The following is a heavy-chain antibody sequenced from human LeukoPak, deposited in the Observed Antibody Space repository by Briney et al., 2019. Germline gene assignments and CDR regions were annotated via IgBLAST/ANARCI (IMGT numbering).Heavy chain of an antibody. CDR1: GGSISSYY. Sequence: SSETLSLTCTVSGGSISSYYWSWIRQPPGKGLEWIGYIYYSGSTNYNPSLKSRVTISVDTSKNQFSLKLSSVTAADTAVYYCAISGSYYMAYTPWGQGTLVTVSS. CDR2: IYYSGST. J-gene: IGHJ5*02. V-gene: IGHV4-59*01. CDR3: AISGSYYMAYTP. D-gene: IGHD3-10*01.